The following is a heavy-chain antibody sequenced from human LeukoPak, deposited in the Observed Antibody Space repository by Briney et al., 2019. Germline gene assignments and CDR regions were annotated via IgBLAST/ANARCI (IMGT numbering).Heavy chain of an antibody. J-gene: IGHJ4*02. CDR3: ASSENYGSGSYDY. Sequence: SETLSLTCNVSGGSISSYYWSWIRQPPGGGLEWVGYIYYTGSTSYNPSLKSRVTISVDTSKKQFSLELSSVTAADTAVYYCASSENYGSGSYDYWVQGTLVTVSS. CDR2: IYYTGST. D-gene: IGHD3-10*01. CDR1: GGSISSYY. V-gene: IGHV4-59*01.